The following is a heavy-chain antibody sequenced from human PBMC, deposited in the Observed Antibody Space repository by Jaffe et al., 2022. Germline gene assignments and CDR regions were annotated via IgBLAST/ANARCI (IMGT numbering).Heavy chain of an antibody. Sequence: QVQLQQWGAGLLKPSETLSLTCAVYGGSFSGYYWSWIRQPPGKGLEWIGEINHSGSTNYNPSLKSRVTISVDTSKNQFSLKLSSVTAADTAVYYCARGRRGELEQWLDSWGQGTLVTVSS. J-gene: IGHJ5*01. V-gene: IGHV4-34*01. CDR1: GGSFSGYY. D-gene: IGHD3-3*01. CDR2: INHSGST. CDR3: ARGRRGELEQWLDS.